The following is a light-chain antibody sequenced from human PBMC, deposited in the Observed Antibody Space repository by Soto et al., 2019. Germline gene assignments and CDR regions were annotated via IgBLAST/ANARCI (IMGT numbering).Light chain of an antibody. V-gene: IGKV3-20*01. J-gene: IGKJ5*01. CDR3: QQYGNSPIT. CDR2: GAS. Sequence: EFVLTQSPGTLSLSRGERATLSCRASQTVRNNYLAWYQQKPGQPPRLLIYGASRRATGIPDRFIGSGSGTDFTLTISRLEPEDFAVYYCQQYGNSPITFGQGTRLEIK. CDR1: QTVRNNY.